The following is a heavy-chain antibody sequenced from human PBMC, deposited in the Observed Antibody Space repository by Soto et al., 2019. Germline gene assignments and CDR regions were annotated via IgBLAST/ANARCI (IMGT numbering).Heavy chain of an antibody. CDR1: GFPFSRHG. CDR2: IRHDGRDK. D-gene: IGHD3-3*01. Sequence: QVQLVQSGGGVVQPGRSLRLSCAASGFPFSRHGIHWVRQAPGKGLEWVAFIRHDGRDKFYAESVKGRSTISRDNSNNTLLLEINNVRPDDTAVYFCAIDEGLALFGVVHVSFSHHWGQGTLVTVSS. J-gene: IGHJ5*02. V-gene: IGHV3-33*03. CDR3: AIDEGLALFGVVHVSFSHH.